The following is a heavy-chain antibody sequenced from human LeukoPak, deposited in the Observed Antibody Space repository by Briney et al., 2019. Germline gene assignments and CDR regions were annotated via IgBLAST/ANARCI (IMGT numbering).Heavy chain of an antibody. V-gene: IGHV3-64*01. D-gene: IGHD3-3*01. CDR2: ISTTGETT. CDR3: ARARNFWSGYPVFFGS. CDR1: GFIFNSYA. Sequence: GGSLRLSCAASGFIFNSYAMTWVRQSPGKGLQYVSAISTTGETTYYANPLQDRFTVSRDNSKSTLYLQMGSLRPEDTAVYFCARARNFWSGYPVFFGSWGWGILVTASS. J-gene: IGHJ4*02.